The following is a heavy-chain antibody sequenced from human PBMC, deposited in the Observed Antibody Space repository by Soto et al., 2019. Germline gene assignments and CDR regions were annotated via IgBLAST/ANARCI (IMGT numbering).Heavy chain of an antibody. D-gene: IGHD4-4*01. CDR1: GGTFSSCS. V-gene: IGHV1-69*13. Sequence: SGKVSGKSSGGTFSSCSISWGRRDPGQGLEWMGGIIPIFGTANYAQKFQGRVTITADESTSTAYMELSSLRSEDTAVYYCARLQDDYSNPRNAFDIWGQGTMVTVSS. CDR3: ARLQDDYSNPRNAFDI. CDR2: IIPIFGTA. J-gene: IGHJ3*02.